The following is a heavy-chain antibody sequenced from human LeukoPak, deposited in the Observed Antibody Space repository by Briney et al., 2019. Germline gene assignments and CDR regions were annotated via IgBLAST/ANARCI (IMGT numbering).Heavy chain of an antibody. Sequence: GGSLRLSCAASGFTFSSYSMNWVRQAPGKGLEWVSSISSSSSYIYYADSVKGRFTISRDNAKNSLYLQMNSLRAEDTAVYYCARDIMGIAAAGTKNYYYYMDVWGKGTTVTVSS. CDR3: ARDIMGIAAAGTKNYYYYMDV. CDR2: ISSSSSYI. D-gene: IGHD6-13*01. V-gene: IGHV3-21*01. CDR1: GFTFSSYS. J-gene: IGHJ6*03.